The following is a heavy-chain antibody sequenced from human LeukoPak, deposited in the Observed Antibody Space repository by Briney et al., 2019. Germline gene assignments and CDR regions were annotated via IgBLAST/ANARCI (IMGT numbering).Heavy chain of an antibody. D-gene: IGHD2-8*01. V-gene: IGHV1-46*01. J-gene: IGHJ5*02. CDR2: INPSGGST. CDR3: ARDRRGYCTNGVCSPREPDP. CDR1: GYTFTGYY. Sequence: ASVKVSCKASGYTFTGYYMHWVRQAPGQGLEWMGIINPSGGSTSYAQKFQGRVTMTRDMSTSTVYMELSSLRSEDTAVYYCARDRRGYCTNGVCSPREPDPWGQGTLVTVSS.